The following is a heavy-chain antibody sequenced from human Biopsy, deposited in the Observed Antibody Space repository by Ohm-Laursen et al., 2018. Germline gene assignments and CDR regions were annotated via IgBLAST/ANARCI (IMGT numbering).Heavy chain of an antibody. CDR3: AGDINNWNVNY. D-gene: IGHD1-20*01. CDR1: GYTLTDLY. V-gene: IGHV1-24*01. CDR2: FAPENGKT. Sequence: GASVKVSCKVSGYTLTDLYMHWVRQAPGKGLEWMGGFAPENGKTIYAQKFQGRVTMTEDTSTDTAYMELSNLRSEDTAVYYCAGDINNWNVNYWGQGTLVIVSS. J-gene: IGHJ4*02.